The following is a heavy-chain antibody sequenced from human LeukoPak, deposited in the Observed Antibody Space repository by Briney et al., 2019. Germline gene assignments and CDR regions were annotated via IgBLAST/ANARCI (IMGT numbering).Heavy chain of an antibody. V-gene: IGHV1-2*02. CDR2: INPNSDGT. CDR1: GYTFTGYY. CDR3: ARARRGVGATEILYFDY. J-gene: IGHJ4*02. Sequence: GASVKVSCKASGYTFTGYYMHWVRQAPGQGLEWMGWINPNSDGTNYAQKFQGRVTMTRDTSISTAYMELSRLRSDDTAVYYCARARRGVGATEILYFDYWGQGTLVTVSS. D-gene: IGHD1-26*01.